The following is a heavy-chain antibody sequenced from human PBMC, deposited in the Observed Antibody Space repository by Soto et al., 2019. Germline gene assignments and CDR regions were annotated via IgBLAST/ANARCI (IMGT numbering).Heavy chain of an antibody. CDR2: IIPVFGIA. CDR1: GGTFSRYS. D-gene: IGHD2-2*01. CDR3: AREDRDRETGLVPAAIDGMDV. Sequence: QVQLVQSGAEVKKPGSSVKVSCKASGGTFSRYSFTWVRQAPGHGLEWMGRIIPVFGIASYAQKFQGRVTIPADKSTSTAYMELSSLGSEDTAVYYCAREDRDRETGLVPAAIDGMDVWGQGTTVTVSS. J-gene: IGHJ6*02. V-gene: IGHV1-69*08.